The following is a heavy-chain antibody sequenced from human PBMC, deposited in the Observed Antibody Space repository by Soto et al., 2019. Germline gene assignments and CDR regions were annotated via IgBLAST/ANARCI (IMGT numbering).Heavy chain of an antibody. CDR3: ARDFGDYYDSSGGRDYYYYYGMDV. CDR1: GFTFSSYA. J-gene: IGHJ6*02. CDR2: ISYDGSNK. Sequence: GGSLRLSCAASGFTFSSYAMQWVRQAPGKGVEWVAVISYDGSNKYYADSGKGRSTSSRDNSKTTLYLQMNSLRAEDTAVYYCARDFGDYYDSSGGRDYYYYYGMDVWGQGTTVTVSS. V-gene: IGHV3-30-3*01. D-gene: IGHD3-22*01.